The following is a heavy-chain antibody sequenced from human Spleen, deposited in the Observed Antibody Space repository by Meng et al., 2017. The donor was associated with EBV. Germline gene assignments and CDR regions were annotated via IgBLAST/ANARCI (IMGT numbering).Heavy chain of an antibody. J-gene: IGHJ4*02. D-gene: IGHD4-17*01. CDR2: IYHSGIT. V-gene: IGHV4-30-4*01. Sequence: QLTESGRGLGKPSETLSRTGAVSGRTISSGGYYWSWIRQPPGKGLEWIWNIYHSGITYYNPSLKSRVTISVDTSKNQFSLKLSSVTAADTAVYYCARDPNGDYAFDSWGQGTLVTVSS. CDR1: GRTISSGGYY. CDR3: ARDPNGDYAFDS.